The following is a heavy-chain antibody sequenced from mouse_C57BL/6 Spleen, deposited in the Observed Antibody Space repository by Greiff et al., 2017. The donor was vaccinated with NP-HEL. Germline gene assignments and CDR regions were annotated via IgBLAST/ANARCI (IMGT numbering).Heavy chain of an antibody. CDR3: ARGGEKLFFDY. V-gene: IGHV5-6*01. J-gene: IGHJ2*01. CDR1: GFTFSSYG. CDR2: ISSGGSYT. Sequence: EVHLVESGGDLVKPGGSLKLSCAASGFTFSSYGMSWVRQTPDKRLEWVATISSGGSYTYYPDSVKGRFTISRDNAKNTLYLQMSSLKSEDTAMYYCARGGEKLFFDYWGQGTTLTVSS.